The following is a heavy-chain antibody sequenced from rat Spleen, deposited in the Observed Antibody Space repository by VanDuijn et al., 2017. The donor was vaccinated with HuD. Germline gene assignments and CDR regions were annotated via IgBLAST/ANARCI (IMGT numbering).Heavy chain of an antibody. CDR1: GFTFTNYD. Sequence: EVRLVESGGGLVQPGRSLKLSCAASGFTFTNYDMAWVRQAPTKGLEWIATIIYDGSRTYYRDSVKGRFTISRDNAKSTLYLQMDSLRSEDTATYYCTTVGNYFNYWGQGVMVTVSS. CDR2: IIYDGSRT. V-gene: IGHV5S10*01. J-gene: IGHJ2*01. D-gene: IGHD1-7*01. CDR3: TTVGNYFNY.